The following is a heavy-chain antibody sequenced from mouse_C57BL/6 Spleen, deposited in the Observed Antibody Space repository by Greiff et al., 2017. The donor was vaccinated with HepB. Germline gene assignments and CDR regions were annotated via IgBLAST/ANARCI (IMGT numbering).Heavy chain of an antibody. CDR2: IYPGDGDN. V-gene: IGHV1-80*01. Sequence: QVQLQQSGAELVKPGASVKISCKASGYAFSSYWMNWVKQRPGKGLEWIGQIYPGDGDNNYNQKFKGKATLTVDKSTSTAYMQLSSLTSEDSAVYYCAIGYYGSSYPDYWGQGTTLTVSS. CDR3: AIGYYGSSYPDY. D-gene: IGHD1-1*01. J-gene: IGHJ2*01. CDR1: GYAFSSYW.